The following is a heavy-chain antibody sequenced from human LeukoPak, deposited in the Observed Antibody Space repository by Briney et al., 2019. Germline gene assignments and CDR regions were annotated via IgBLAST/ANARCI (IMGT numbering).Heavy chain of an antibody. J-gene: IGHJ6*03. D-gene: IGHD1-26*01. V-gene: IGHV4-4*02. Sequence: SETLSLTCAVSGGSISSSNWWSWVRQPPGKGLEWIGEIYHSGSTNYNPSLKSRVTISADKSKNRVSLKLTSVTAADTAVYYCARLPVIVGAALEYYYYYMDVWGQGTTVTVSS. CDR1: GGSISSSNW. CDR3: ARLPVIVGAALEYYYYYMDV. CDR2: IYHSGST.